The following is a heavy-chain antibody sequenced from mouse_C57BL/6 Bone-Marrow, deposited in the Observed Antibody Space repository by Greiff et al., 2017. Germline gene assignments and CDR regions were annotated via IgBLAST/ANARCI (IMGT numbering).Heavy chain of an antibody. CDR1: GYTFTSYW. CDR3: ARPYYSNYRYVDD. J-gene: IGHJ1*03. D-gene: IGHD2-5*01. Sequence: QVQLQQPGAELVKPGASVKMSCKASGYTFTSYWITWVKQRSGQGLEWIGDIYPGSGSTNYNEKFKGKATLTVDTSSSTAYMQLSSLTSEDSAVYYSARPYYSNYRYVDDWGTGTTVTGSS. V-gene: IGHV1-55*01. CDR2: IYPGSGST.